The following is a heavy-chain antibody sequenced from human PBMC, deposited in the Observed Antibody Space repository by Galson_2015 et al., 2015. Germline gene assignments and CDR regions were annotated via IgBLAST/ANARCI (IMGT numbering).Heavy chain of an antibody. CDR2: IFSNDEK. Sequence: ALVKPTQTLTLTCTVSGFSLSNVRMGVSWIRQPPGKALEWLAHIFSNDEKSYSTSLKSRVSISQDTSKSQVVLTMTNMDPVDTATYYCARMTTGYYFDYWGQGTLVTVSS. CDR1: GFSLSNVRMG. D-gene: IGHD3-9*01. V-gene: IGHV2-26*01. CDR3: ARMTTGYYFDY. J-gene: IGHJ4*02.